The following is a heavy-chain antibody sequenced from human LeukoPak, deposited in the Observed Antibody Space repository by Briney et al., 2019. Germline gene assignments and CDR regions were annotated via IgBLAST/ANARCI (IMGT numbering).Heavy chain of an antibody. J-gene: IGHJ6*03. CDR3: AGRTGSYSISYMDG. CDR2: IYASGNT. CDR1: GGSISSYC. D-gene: IGHD1-26*01. Sequence: SETLSLTCTVSGGSISSYCWSWVRQPAGKRLEWIGRIYASGNTNYNPSLKGRVTMTVDTSKNQFSLNLSSVTAADTAVYYCAGRTGSYSISYMDGWGKGTTVTFSS. V-gene: IGHV4-4*07.